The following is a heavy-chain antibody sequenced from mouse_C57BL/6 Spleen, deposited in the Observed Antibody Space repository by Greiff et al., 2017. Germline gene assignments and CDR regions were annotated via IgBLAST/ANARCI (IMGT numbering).Heavy chain of an antibody. CDR3: ARSDTTVVDWYFDV. V-gene: IGHV1-54*01. D-gene: IGHD1-1*01. CDR1: GYAFTNYL. Sequence: VKVVESGAELVRPGTSVKVSCKASGYAFTNYLIAWVKQRPGQGLEWIGVINPGSGGTNYNEKFKGKATLTADKSSSTAYMQLSSLTSEDSAVYFCARSDTTVVDWYFDVWGTGTTVTVSS. J-gene: IGHJ1*03. CDR2: INPGSGGT.